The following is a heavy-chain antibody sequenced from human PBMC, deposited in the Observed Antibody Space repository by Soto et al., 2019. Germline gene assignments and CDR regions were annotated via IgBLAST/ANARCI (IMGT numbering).Heavy chain of an antibody. J-gene: IGHJ4*02. CDR1: VGSMSSNY. D-gene: IGHD4-17*01. Sequence: SEALFLPCTVSVGSMSSNYWTWVRQSPGKGLEWIGYIYYTGSTKYNPSLQSRVTISLDTSKNQFSLRLTSVTSADTAVYYCARGGSYGDFFDYWGQGAQVTVSS. CDR3: ARGGSYGDFFDY. V-gene: IGHV4-59*01. CDR2: IYYTGST.